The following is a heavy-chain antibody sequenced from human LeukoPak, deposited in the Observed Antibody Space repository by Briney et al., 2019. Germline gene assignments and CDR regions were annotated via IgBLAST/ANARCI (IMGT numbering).Heavy chain of an antibody. CDR3: ARGITMVRGVIDYYYYGMDV. CDR2: IIPIFGTA. J-gene: IGHJ6*04. V-gene: IGHV1-69*01. CDR1: GGTFSSYA. D-gene: IGHD3-10*01. Sequence: SVKVSCKASGGTFSSYAISWVRQAPGQGLEWMGGIIPIFGTANYAQKFQGRVTITADESTSTAYMELSSLRSEDTAVYYCARGITMVRGVIDYYYYGMDVWGKGTTVTVSP.